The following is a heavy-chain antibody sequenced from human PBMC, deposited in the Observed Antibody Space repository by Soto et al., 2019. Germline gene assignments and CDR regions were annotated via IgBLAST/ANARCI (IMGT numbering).Heavy chain of an antibody. V-gene: IGHV3-23*01. CDR2: ISGSGGST. CDR3: AKVDTAMVNLDY. CDR1: GFTFSSYA. J-gene: IGHJ4*02. Sequence: EVQLLESGGGLVQPGGSLRLSCAASGFTFSSYAMSWVRQAPGKGLEWVSAISGSGGSTYYADSVKRRFTISRDNSKNTLYLQMNSLRAEDTAVYYCAKVDTAMVNLDYWGQGTLVTVSS. D-gene: IGHD5-18*01.